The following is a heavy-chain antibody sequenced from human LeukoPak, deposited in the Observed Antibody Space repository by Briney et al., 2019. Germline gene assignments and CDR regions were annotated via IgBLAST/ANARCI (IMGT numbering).Heavy chain of an antibody. V-gene: IGHV5-51*01. CDR3: ARQDCYSANCYLEY. CDR1: GYSFSSYW. CDR2: IYPGDSDT. J-gene: IGHJ4*02. Sequence: GESLKISCKGSGYSFSSYWIGWVLQMPGKGLEWMGIIYPGDSDTRYSPSLQGQVSFSVDKSINTAYLQWSTLEASDTAMYYCARQDCYSANCYLEYWGQGTLVTVSS. D-gene: IGHD2-2*01.